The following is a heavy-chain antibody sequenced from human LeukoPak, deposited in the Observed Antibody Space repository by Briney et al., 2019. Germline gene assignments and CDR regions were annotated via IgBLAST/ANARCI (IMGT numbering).Heavy chain of an antibody. CDR2: VKGDGVTT. J-gene: IGHJ4*02. V-gene: IGHV3-43*02. CDR1: GFTFNAYA. CDR3: ARASGPFDY. Sequence: GGSLRLSCAASGFTFNAYAIHWVRQAPGKGLEWVSLVKGDGVTTDYANSVKGRFTVSRDNSKNSLYLQMNSLRAEDTAVYSCARASGPFDYWGQGTLVTVSS. D-gene: IGHD3-10*01.